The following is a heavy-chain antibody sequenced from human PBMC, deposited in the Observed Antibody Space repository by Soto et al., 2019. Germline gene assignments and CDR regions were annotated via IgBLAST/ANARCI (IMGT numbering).Heavy chain of an antibody. CDR2: ISQSGST. V-gene: IGHV4-34*01. CDR1: GGSFSGYY. J-gene: IGHJ4*02. CDR3: ARVPASGGWQRDPFDY. D-gene: IGHD2-15*01. Sequence: QVQLQQWGAGLLKPSETLSLTCAVYGGSFSGYYWSWIRQPPWKGLEWIGEISQSGSTNYNPSLKTRVTISVTTSKNQFSLKLSSVTAADTAVYSCARVPASGGWQRDPFDYWGQGTLVTVSS.